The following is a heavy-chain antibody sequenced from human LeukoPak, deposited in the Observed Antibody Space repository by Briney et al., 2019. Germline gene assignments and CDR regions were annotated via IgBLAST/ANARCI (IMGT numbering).Heavy chain of an antibody. CDR3: AKDNWNDVFDDTYYFDY. V-gene: IGHV3-66*01. D-gene: IGHD1-20*01. J-gene: IGHJ4*02. CDR1: GFTVSSNY. CDR2: IYSGGST. Sequence: GWSLRLSCAASGFTVSSNYMSWVRQAPGKGLEWASVIYSGGSTYYADSVKGRFTISRDNSKNTLYLQMNSLRAEDTAVYYCAKDNWNDVFDDTYYFDYWGQGTLVTVSS.